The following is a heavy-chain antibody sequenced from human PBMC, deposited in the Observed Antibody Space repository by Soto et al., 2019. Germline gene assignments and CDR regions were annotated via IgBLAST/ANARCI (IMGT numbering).Heavy chain of an antibody. CDR1: GFTFSSHD. CDR3: ARGGIEGVTWNWFDT. V-gene: IGHV3-13*01. D-gene: IGHD3-16*01. Sequence: EVQLVESAGGLVQPGGSLRLSCTASGFTFSSHDMHWVRQVTGKGLEWVSGIESDGDAKYLASVKGRFSISRENAKNSLHLQMNSLRAEDTAVYYCARGGIEGVTWNWFDTWGQGTLVTVSS. J-gene: IGHJ5*02. CDR2: IESDGDA.